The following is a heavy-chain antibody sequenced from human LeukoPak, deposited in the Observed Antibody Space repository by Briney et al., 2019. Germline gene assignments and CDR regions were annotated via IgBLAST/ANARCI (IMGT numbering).Heavy chain of an antibody. J-gene: IGHJ4*02. CDR2: IIPIFGTA. V-gene: IGHV1-69*13. CDR3: ARDRTAYDYIWGSYRHFDY. CDR1: GGTFSSYA. Sequence: ASVKVSCKASGGTFSSYAISWVRQAPGQGLEWMGGIIPIFGTANYAQKFQGRVTITADESTSTAYMELSNLRSEDTAVYYCARDRTAYDYIWGSYRHFDYWGQGTLVTVSS. D-gene: IGHD3-16*02.